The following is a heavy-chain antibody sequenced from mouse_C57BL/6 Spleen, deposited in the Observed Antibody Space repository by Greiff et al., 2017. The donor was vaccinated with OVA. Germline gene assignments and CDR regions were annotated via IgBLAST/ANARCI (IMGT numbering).Heavy chain of an antibody. CDR2: IDPSDSYT. V-gene: IGHV1-59*01. CDR3: ARSREVYGSRRGAMDY. D-gene: IGHD1-1*01. CDR1: GYTFTSYW. J-gene: IGHJ4*01. Sequence: QVQLQQPGAELVRPGTSVKLSCKASGYTFTSYWMHWVKQRPGQGLEWIGVIDPSDSYTNYNQKFKGKATLTVDTSSSTAYMQLSSLTSEDSAVYYWARSREVYGSRRGAMDYWGQGTSVTVSS.